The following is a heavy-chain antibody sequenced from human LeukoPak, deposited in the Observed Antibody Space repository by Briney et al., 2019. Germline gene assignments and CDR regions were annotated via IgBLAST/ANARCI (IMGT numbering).Heavy chain of an antibody. Sequence: SVKVSCKASGFTFTSSAVQWVRQARGQRLEWIGWIVVGSGNTNYAQKFQERVTITRDMSTSLVYMELSSLRSEDTAAYYCAAEAAYYYDSRDAFDVWGQGTMVTVSS. J-gene: IGHJ3*01. V-gene: IGHV1-58*01. D-gene: IGHD3-22*01. CDR2: IVVGSGNT. CDR1: GFTFTSSA. CDR3: AAEAAYYYDSRDAFDV.